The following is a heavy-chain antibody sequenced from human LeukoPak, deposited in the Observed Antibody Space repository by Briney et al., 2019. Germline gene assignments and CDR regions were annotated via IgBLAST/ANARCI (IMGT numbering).Heavy chain of an antibody. J-gene: IGHJ5*02. V-gene: IGHV1-18*01. CDR2: ISANNGNT. Sequence: ASVKVSCKASGYNFGIFGISWVRQAPGQGLEWMGWISANNGNTKYAQSLQGRVTMTTDTSTSTAYMELRSLRSDDTAVYYCARVGVVVPSAWFDPWGQGILVTVSS. D-gene: IGHD2-2*01. CDR3: ARVGVVVPSAWFDP. CDR1: GYNFGIFG.